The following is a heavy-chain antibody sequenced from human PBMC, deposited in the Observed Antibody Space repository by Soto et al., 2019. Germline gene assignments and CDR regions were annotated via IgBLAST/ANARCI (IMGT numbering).Heavy chain of an antibody. CDR1: GFTFSSYG. CDR3: AKGPNPYCTNGVCPQYFQH. CDR2: ISYDGSNK. D-gene: IGHD2-8*01. V-gene: IGHV3-30*18. Sequence: GGSLRLSCAASGFTFSSYGMHWVRQAPGKGLERVAVISYDGSNKYYADSVKGRFTISRDNSKNTLYLQMNSLRAEDTAVYYCAKGPNPYCTNGVCPQYFQHWGQGTLVTVSS. J-gene: IGHJ1*01.